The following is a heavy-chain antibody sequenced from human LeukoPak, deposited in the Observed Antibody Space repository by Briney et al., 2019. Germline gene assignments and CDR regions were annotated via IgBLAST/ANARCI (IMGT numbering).Heavy chain of an antibody. J-gene: IGHJ4*02. D-gene: IGHD5-24*01. V-gene: IGHV4-34*01. CDR2: INHSGST. CDR1: GGSFSGYY. Sequence: SETLSLTCAVYGGSFSGYYWSWIRQPPGKGLEWIGEINHSGSTNYNPSLKSRVTISVDTSKNQFSLKLSSVTAADTAVYYCAGSEMATIAFDYWGQGTLVTVSS. CDR3: AGSEMATIAFDY.